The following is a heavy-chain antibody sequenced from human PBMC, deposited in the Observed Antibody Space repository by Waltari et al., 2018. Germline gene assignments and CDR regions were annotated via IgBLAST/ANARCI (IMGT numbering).Heavy chain of an antibody. D-gene: IGHD3-16*02. V-gene: IGHV3-23*04. CDR3: AKERMITFGGVIVFDAFDI. CDR1: GFTFSSYA. CDR2: ISGSGGST. Sequence: EVQLVESGGGLVQPGGSLRLSCAASGFTFSSYAMSWVHQAPGKGLEWVSAISGSGGSTYYADSVKGRFTISRDNSKNTLYLQMNSLRAEDTAVYYCAKERMITFGGVIVFDAFDIWGQGTMVTVSS. J-gene: IGHJ3*02.